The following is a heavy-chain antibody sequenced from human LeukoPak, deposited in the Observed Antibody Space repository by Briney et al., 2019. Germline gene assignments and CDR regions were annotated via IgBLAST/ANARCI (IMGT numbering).Heavy chain of an antibody. CDR3: ARGRRGSGWYGGGFFDY. Sequence: ASVKVSCKASGYTFTSYDINWVRQATGQGLEWMGWMNPNSGNTGYAQKFQDRVTMTRNTSISTAYMELSSLRSEDTAVYYCARGRRGSGWYGGGFFDYWGQGTLVTVSS. V-gene: IGHV1-8*01. J-gene: IGHJ4*02. D-gene: IGHD6-19*01. CDR2: MNPNSGNT. CDR1: GYTFTSYD.